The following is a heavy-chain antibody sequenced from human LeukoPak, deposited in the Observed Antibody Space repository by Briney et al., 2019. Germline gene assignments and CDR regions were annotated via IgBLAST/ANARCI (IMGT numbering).Heavy chain of an antibody. CDR1: GFIFSGSW. D-gene: IGHD2-21*02. CDR2: IKKDGSEK. V-gene: IGHV3-7*01. J-gene: IGHJ4*02. Sequence: PGGSLRLSCTASGFIFSGSWMAWIRQAPGKGLEWVAIIKKDGSEKYYVDSMKGRFTISRDNAKNSLFLQMNSPRAEDTAVYYCARDVTDYYLDYWGQGTLVTVSS. CDR3: ARDVTDYYLDY.